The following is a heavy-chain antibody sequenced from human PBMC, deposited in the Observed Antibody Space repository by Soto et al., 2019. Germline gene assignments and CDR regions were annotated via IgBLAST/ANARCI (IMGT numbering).Heavy chain of an antibody. CDR3: AKEGVTVGTSYLDN. CDR1: GFTFNRHA. D-gene: IGHD3-10*01. V-gene: IGHV3-23*01. Sequence: EVQLLESGGGLVQPGGSLRLSCVGSGFTFNRHAMNWVRQAPGKGLEWVSSISDRGDSRYYADSVKGRFTISRGNSKNTLYLEMDRLAAEHTAVYYCAKEGVTVGTSYLDNWGQGTLVTVSS. J-gene: IGHJ4*02. CDR2: ISDRGDSR.